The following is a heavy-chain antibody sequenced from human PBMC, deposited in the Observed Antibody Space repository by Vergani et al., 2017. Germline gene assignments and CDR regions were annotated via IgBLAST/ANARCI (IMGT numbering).Heavy chain of an antibody. CDR1: GFTFSSYA. CDR3: AKVLSEHYYDSSGYYYDAFDI. Sequence: EVQLLESGGGLVQPGGSLRLSCAASGFTFSSYAMSWVRQAPGKGLEWVSAISGSGGSTYYADSVKGRFTISRDNSKNTLYLQMNSLRAEDTAVYYCAKVLSEHYYDSSGYYYDAFDIWGQGTMVTVSS. V-gene: IGHV3-23*01. J-gene: IGHJ3*02. D-gene: IGHD3-22*01. CDR2: ISGSGGST.